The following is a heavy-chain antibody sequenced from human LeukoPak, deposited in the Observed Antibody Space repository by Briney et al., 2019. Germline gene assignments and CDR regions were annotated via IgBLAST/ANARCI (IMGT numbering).Heavy chain of an antibody. V-gene: IGHV3-7*01. CDR1: GFTFSSYW. CDR2: IKQDGSEK. J-gene: IGHJ4*02. Sequence: GGSLRLSCAASGFTFSSYWMSWVRQAPGKGLEWVANIKQDGSEKHYVDSAKGRFTISRDNAKNSLYLQMNSLRAEDTAVYYCARRRFMGSWQFDYWGQGTLVTVSS. D-gene: IGHD1-26*01. CDR3: ARRRFMGSWQFDY.